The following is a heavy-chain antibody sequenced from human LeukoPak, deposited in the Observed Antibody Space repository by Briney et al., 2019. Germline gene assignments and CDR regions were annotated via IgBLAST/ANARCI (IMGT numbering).Heavy chain of an antibody. CDR2: IKSKTDGGTT. Sequence: PGGSLRLSCAASGFTFSNAWMSWVRQAPGKGLEWVGRIKSKTDGGTTDYAAPVKGRFTISRDDSKNTLYLQMNSLKTEDTAVYYCTTDWGMRTVTQFDYWGQGTLVTVSS. CDR1: GFTFSNAW. D-gene: IGHD4-17*01. CDR3: TTDWGMRTVTQFDY. V-gene: IGHV3-15*01. J-gene: IGHJ4*02.